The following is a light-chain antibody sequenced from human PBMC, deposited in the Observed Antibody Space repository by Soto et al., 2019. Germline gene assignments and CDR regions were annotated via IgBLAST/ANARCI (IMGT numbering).Light chain of an antibody. CDR2: GAS. Sequence: EIVLTQSPGTLSLSPGERATLSCRASQSLSGRYLAWYQQRHGQSPRLLIYGASKRAPGTPDRFSGSGSGTLFTLNISRLEPEDFAVYFCQQYGGSPYTFGQGTKVEIK. CDR3: QQYGGSPYT. CDR1: QSLSGRY. V-gene: IGKV3-20*01. J-gene: IGKJ2*01.